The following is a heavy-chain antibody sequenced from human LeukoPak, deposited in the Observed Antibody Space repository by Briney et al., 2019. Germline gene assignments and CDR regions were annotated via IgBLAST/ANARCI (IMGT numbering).Heavy chain of an antibody. CDR1: GFTFSSYD. V-gene: IGHV3-13*04. CDR2: IGTPGDT. CDR3: ARGVYYGSGSYHFDY. J-gene: IGHJ4*02. D-gene: IGHD3-10*01. Sequence: GGSLRLSCAASGFTFSSYDMHWVRQATGKGLEWVSAIGTPGDTYYPGSVKGRFTISRENAENSLHLQMNSLRAGDTALYYCARGVYYGSGSYHFDYWGQGTLVTVSS.